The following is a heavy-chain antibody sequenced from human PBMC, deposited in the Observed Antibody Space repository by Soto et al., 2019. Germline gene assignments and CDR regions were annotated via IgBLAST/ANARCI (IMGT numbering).Heavy chain of an antibody. D-gene: IGHD1-20*01. J-gene: IGHJ4*02. Sequence: PSETLSLTCTVSGGSISSYYWSWIRQPPGKGLEWIGYIYYSGSTNYNPSLKSRVTISVDTSKNQFSLKLSSVTAADTAVYYCARPTYNSGSPFDYWAQGTLVTVSS. CDR1: GGSISSYY. CDR2: IYYSGST. CDR3: ARPTYNSGSPFDY. V-gene: IGHV4-59*01.